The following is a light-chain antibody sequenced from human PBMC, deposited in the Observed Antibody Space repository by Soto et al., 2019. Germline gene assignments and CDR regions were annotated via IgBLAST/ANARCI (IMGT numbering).Light chain of an antibody. CDR2: KAS. Sequence: DIQMTQSPSTLSGSVGDRVTITCRASQTISSLLAWYQHKPGKAPKLLIYKASTLRSGVPSRVSGSGSGTEFTLTISRLQPDDFATYYCQHYKSYSEAFGQGTKVELK. CDR3: QHYKSYSEA. J-gene: IGKJ1*01. V-gene: IGKV1-5*03. CDR1: QTISSL.